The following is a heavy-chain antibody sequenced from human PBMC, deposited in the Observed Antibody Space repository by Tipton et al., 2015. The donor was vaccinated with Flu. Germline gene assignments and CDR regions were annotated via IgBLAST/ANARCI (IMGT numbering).Heavy chain of an antibody. J-gene: IGHJ5*02. D-gene: IGHD3-10*01. Sequence: LRLSCTVSGGSISSSSYYWGWIRPPPGKGLEWIGSIYYSGSTYYNPSLKRRVTISVDTSKNQFSLKLSSVTAADTAVYYCARDPSLYYYGSGSHWFDPWGQGTLVTVSS. CDR3: ARDPSLYYYGSGSHWFDP. CDR1: GGSISSSSYY. CDR2: IYYSGST. V-gene: IGHV4-39*07.